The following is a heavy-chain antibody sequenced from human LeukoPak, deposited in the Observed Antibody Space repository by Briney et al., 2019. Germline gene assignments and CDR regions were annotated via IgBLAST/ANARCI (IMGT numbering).Heavy chain of an antibody. CDR1: GYTFTSYY. Sequence: ASVKVSCKASGYTFTSYYIHWVRQAPGQGLEWMGIINPSGGSTTYAQKFQGRVTMTRDMSSSTVYMELSSLRSEDTAVYYCARERLNWCQFDPWGQGTLVTVSS. D-gene: IGHD2-8*02. CDR3: ARERLNWCQFDP. V-gene: IGHV1-46*01. J-gene: IGHJ5*02. CDR2: INPSGGST.